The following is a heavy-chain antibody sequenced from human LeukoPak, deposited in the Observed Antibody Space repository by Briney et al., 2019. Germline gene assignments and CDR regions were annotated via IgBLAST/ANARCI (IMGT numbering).Heavy chain of an antibody. CDR2: ISVYNGNT. D-gene: IGHD3-10*01. Sequence: ASLKVSCKASGYTFTGYGISWVRQAPRQGLEWMGWISVYNGNTNYTQKLQGRVTMTTDTSTSTAYMELRSLRSDDTAVYYCARDVMVRGVIRALGYWGQGTLVTVSS. V-gene: IGHV1-18*01. J-gene: IGHJ4*02. CDR3: ARDVMVRGVIRALGY. CDR1: GYTFTGYG.